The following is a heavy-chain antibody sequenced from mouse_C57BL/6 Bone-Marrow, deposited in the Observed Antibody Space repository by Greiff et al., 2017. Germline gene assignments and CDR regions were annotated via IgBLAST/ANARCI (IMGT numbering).Heavy chain of an antibody. Sequence: VQLQQSGPELVKPGASVKIPCKASGYTFTDYNMDWVKQSHGKSLEWIGDINPNNGGTIYNQKFKGKATLTVDKSSSTAYMELRSLTSEDTAVYYWARMGYHYYAMDYWGQGTSVTVSS. J-gene: IGHJ4*01. CDR3: ARMGYHYYAMDY. CDR1: GYTFTDYN. D-gene: IGHD4-1*01. CDR2: INPNNGGT. V-gene: IGHV1-18*01.